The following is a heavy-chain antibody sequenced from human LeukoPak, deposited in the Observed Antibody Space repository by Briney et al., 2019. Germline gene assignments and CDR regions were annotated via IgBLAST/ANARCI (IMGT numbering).Heavy chain of an antibody. D-gene: IGHD3-3*01. J-gene: IGHJ5*01. CDR2: ISGSGGRT. Sequence: GGSLRLSCAASGFTFSSYAMSWVRQAPGKGLEWVSAISGSGGRTYYADSVNGRFTISRDNAKNTLYLQMNSLRVEDTAMYYCPRDWDHYDCDSWGQGVLVNVSS. CDR1: GFTFSSYA. V-gene: IGHV3-23*01. CDR3: PRDWDHYDCDS.